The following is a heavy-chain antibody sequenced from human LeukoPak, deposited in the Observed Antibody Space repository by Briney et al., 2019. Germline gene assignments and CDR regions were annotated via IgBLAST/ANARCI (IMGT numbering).Heavy chain of an antibody. V-gene: IGHV1-8*01. D-gene: IGHD1-14*01. J-gene: IGHJ3*02. CDR1: GYTFTSYD. Sequence: ASVKVSCKASGYTFTSYDINWVRQATAPGIEWMGWMNPNSGNTGYAQKFQGRVTITRNTSISTAYMELSSLRCEGTDVYYCAKGRTGGAFDIWGQGTMVTVSS. CDR3: AKGRTGGAFDI. CDR2: MNPNSGNT.